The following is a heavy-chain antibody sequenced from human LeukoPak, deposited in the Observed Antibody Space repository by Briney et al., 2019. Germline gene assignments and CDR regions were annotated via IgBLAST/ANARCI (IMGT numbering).Heavy chain of an antibody. Sequence: GASVKVSCKASGYTFTGYYMHWVRQAPGQGLEWMGWISPNSGGTNYAQKFQGRVTMTRDTSISTASMELSRLKSDDTAVYYCARAPPRVGVTRWYFDYWGQGTLVTVSS. J-gene: IGHJ4*02. D-gene: IGHD1-26*01. CDR1: GYTFTGYY. CDR2: ISPNSGGT. CDR3: ARAPPRVGVTRWYFDY. V-gene: IGHV1-2*02.